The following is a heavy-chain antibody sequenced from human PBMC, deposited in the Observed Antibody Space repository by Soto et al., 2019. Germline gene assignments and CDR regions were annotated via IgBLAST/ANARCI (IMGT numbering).Heavy chain of an antibody. CDR1: GFFFRTHV. Sequence: GWSLRLSCAASGFFFRTHVMSWVRQAPGKGLEWVSSISSSGGTPYYEDSVKGRFIISRDNSKDRLFLQMHSLRAEDTSVYFCAKGLNDNSGYYYRDWGKGTMVTVYS. J-gene: IGHJ4*02. CDR3: AKGLNDNSGYYYRD. CDR2: ISSSGGTP. D-gene: IGHD3-22*01. V-gene: IGHV3-23*01.